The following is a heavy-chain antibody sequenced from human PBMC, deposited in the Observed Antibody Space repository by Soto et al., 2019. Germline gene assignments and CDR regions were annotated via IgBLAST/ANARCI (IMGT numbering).Heavy chain of an antibody. V-gene: IGHV3-30-3*01. D-gene: IGHD2-8*02. CDR2: ISHDGSNK. CDR3: ERVGYYTGLSWGHLDY. CDR1: GFTFNYHA. J-gene: IGHJ4*02. Sequence: VRLVESGGGVVQPGRSLRLSCAASGFTFNYHAMYWVRQAPGKGLEWVAVISHDGSNKYYADSVKGRFTISRDNSKNTLYVQMNSLRAEDTAMYYCERVGYYTGLSWGHLDYWGQGTLVTVSS.